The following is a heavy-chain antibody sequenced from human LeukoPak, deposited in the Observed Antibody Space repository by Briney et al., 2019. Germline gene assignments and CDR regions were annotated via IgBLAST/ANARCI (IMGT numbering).Heavy chain of an antibody. CDR2: ISAYNGNT. D-gene: IGHD5-12*01. Sequence: ASVKVSCKASGYTFTSYGISWVRQAPGQGLEWMGWISAYNGNTNYAQKLQGRVTMTTDTSTSTAYMELRSLRSDDTAVYYCARVVRDIVATNYYYYGMDVWGHGTTVTVSS. J-gene: IGHJ6*02. CDR1: GYTFTSYG. V-gene: IGHV1-18*01. CDR3: ARVVRDIVATNYYYYGMDV.